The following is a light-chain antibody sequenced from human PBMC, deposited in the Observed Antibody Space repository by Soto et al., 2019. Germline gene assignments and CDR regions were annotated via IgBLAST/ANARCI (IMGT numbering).Light chain of an antibody. CDR2: EVS. CDR3: NSYVAGSNV. V-gene: IGLV2-8*01. J-gene: IGLJ1*01. Sequence: QSVLTQPPSASGSPGQSVTISCTGTSSDVGKYDYVSWFQHHPGKAPKLIIYEVSKRPSGVPDRFSGSKSGSTASLTVSGLKTEDEDDYYCNSYVAGSNVFGTGTKVTV. CDR1: SSDVGKYDY.